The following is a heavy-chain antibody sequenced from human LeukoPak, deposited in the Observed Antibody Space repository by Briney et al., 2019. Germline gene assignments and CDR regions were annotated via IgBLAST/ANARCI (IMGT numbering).Heavy chain of an antibody. J-gene: IGHJ4*02. V-gene: IGHV3-33*01. CDR2: IWYDGSNK. Sequence: PGRSLRLSCAASGFTFSSYGMHWVRQAPGKGLEWVAVIWYDGSNKYYADSVKGRFTISRDNSKNTLYLQMNSLKAEDTAVYYCAGDRVGASDWGQGTLVTVSS. D-gene: IGHD1-26*01. CDR3: AGDRVGASD. CDR1: GFTFSSYG.